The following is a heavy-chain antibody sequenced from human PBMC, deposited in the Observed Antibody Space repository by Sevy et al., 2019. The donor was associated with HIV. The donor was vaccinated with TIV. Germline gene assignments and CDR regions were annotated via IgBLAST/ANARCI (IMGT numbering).Heavy chain of an antibody. D-gene: IGHD6-19*01. Sequence: GGSLRLSCAASGFTFSNYWMHWVRQAPGKGLVWVSRINSDGTVTSYADSVRGRFTISRDNAKNTLYLQMNSLRVEDTDVYYCASWYTSGTKAVDYWGQGTLVTVSS. J-gene: IGHJ4*02. CDR3: ASWYTSGTKAVDY. CDR2: INSDGTVT. CDR1: GFTFSNYW. V-gene: IGHV3-74*01.